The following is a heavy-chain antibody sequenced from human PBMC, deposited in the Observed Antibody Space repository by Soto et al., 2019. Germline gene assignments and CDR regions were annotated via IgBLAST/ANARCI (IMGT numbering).Heavy chain of an antibody. CDR3: ARSSLDYYDSSGYSPGWFDP. D-gene: IGHD3-22*01. Sequence: SVKVSCKASGGTFSSYAISGVRQAPGQGLEWMGGIIPIFGTANYAQKFQGRVTITADKSTSTAYMELSSLRSEDTAAYYCARSSLDYYDSSGYSPGWFDPWGQGTLVTVSS. J-gene: IGHJ5*02. V-gene: IGHV1-69*06. CDR1: GGTFSSYA. CDR2: IIPIFGTA.